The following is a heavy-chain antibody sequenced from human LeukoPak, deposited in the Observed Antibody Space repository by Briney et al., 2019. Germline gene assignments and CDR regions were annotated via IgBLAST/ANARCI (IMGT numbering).Heavy chain of an antibody. CDR3: TTPYSSNDY. D-gene: IGHD2-15*01. V-gene: IGHV3-15*01. CDR2: IKSKTDGGTT. Sequence: PGGSLRLSCTASGYIFSNFGISWVRQAPGKGLEWVGRIKSKTDGGTTDYAAPVKGRFTISRDDSKNTLYLQMNSLKTEDTAVYYCTTPYSSNDYWGQGTLVTVSS. J-gene: IGHJ4*02. CDR1: GYIFSNFG.